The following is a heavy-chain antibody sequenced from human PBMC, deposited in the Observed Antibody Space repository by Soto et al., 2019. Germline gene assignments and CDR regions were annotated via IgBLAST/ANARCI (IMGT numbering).Heavy chain of an antibody. CDR1: GGSISSGGYY. Sequence: SETLSLTCTVSGGSISSGGYYWSWIRQHPGKGLEWIGYIYYSGSTYYNPSLKSRVTISVDTSKNQFSLKLSSVTAADTAVYYCASSSWPARYRYGMDVWGQGTTVTVSS. J-gene: IGHJ6*02. CDR3: ASSSWPARYRYGMDV. CDR2: IYYSGST. V-gene: IGHV4-31*03. D-gene: IGHD6-13*01.